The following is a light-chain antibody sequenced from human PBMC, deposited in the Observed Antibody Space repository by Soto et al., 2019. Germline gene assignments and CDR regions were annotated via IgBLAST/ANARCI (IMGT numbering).Light chain of an antibody. CDR3: QQYNSYSRT. CDR2: DAS. V-gene: IGKV1-5*01. CDR1: QTITTW. Sequence: DIRVTQSPPTLSASVGDRVTITCRASQTITTWMAWYQQKPGKAPKLLVYDASTLQSGVATRFSGSGSGTEFTLTISSLQPDDFATYYCQQYNSYSRTFGQGTKVDIK. J-gene: IGKJ1*01.